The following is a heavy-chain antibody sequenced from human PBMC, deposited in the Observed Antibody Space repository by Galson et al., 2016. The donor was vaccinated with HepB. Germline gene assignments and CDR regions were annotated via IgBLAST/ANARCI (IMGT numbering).Heavy chain of an antibody. J-gene: IGHJ4*02. D-gene: IGHD4-17*01. V-gene: IGHV3-30*18. CDR3: AKVPPDYGDAG. CDR1: GFTFSSYG. Sequence: SLRLSCAASGFTFSSYGMHWVRQAPGKGLEWVAVISYDGSNKYYADSVKGRFTISRDNSKNTLYLQMNSLRAEDTAVYYCAKVPPDYGDAGWGQGTLVTVSS. CDR2: ISYDGSNK.